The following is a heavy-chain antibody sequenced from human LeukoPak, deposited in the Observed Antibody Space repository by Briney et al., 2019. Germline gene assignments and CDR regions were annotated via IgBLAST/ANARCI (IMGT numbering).Heavy chain of an antibody. J-gene: IGHJ5*02. D-gene: IGHD5-12*01. V-gene: IGHV1-2*02. Sequence: ASVKVSCKASGYTFTGYYMHWVRQAPAQGREWMGCINPNSGGTYYAQKFQGRVTMTRDTSIRTAYMELSRLRSDDTAVYYCTRGFVDIVGIWFDPLGQGTLVSVSS. CDR2: INPNSGGT. CDR1: GYTFTGYY. CDR3: TRGFVDIVGIWFDP.